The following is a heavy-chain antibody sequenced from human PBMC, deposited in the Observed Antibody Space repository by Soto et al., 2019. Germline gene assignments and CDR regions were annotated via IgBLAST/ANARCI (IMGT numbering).Heavy chain of an antibody. V-gene: IGHV1-46*01. Sequence: QVQLVQSGAEVKKPGASVKVSCKASGYTFINYYMHWVRQAPGQGLAWMGIINPNGGSTTYAQKFQGRVTLTRDTSTNTVNMERSSLRSEDTAVYYCAREKWLVRRNDPFDIWGQGTMVTVSS. CDR2: INPNGGST. CDR3: AREKWLVRRNDPFDI. D-gene: IGHD6-19*01. J-gene: IGHJ3*02. CDR1: GYTFINYY.